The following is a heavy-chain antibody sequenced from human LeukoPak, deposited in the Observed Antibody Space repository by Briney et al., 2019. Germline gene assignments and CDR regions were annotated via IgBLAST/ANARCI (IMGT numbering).Heavy chain of an antibody. J-gene: IGHJ4*02. CDR1: GGSISSGSYY. CDR2: INRSGST. D-gene: IGHD6-19*01. V-gene: IGHV4-39*07. Sequence: SETLSLTCTVSGGSISSGSYYWSWIRQPPGKGLEWIGEINRSGSTNYNPSLKSRVTISVDTSKNQFSLKLSSVTAADTAVYYCARAVAGTRNFDYWGQGTLVTVSS. CDR3: ARAVAGTRNFDY.